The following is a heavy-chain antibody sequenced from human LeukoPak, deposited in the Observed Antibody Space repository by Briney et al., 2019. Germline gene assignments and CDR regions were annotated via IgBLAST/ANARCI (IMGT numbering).Heavy chain of an antibody. CDR2: IYYSGST. V-gene: IGHV4-59*01. J-gene: IGHJ6*04. CDR1: GGSISSYY. CDR3: ARARFLEWLLLGMDV. Sequence: ETLSLTCTVSGGSISSYYWSWIRQPPGKGLEWIGYIYYSGSTNYNPSLKSRVTISVDTSKNQFSLKLSSVTAADTAVYYCARARFLEWLLLGMDVWGKGTTVTVSS. D-gene: IGHD3-3*01.